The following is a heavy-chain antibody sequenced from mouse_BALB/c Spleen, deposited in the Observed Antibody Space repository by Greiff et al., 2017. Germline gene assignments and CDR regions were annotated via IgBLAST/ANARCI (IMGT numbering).Heavy chain of an antibody. J-gene: IGHJ4*01. CDR2: ISSGSSTI. CDR3: ASGVGAMDY. D-gene: IGHD1-1*01. CDR1: GFTFSSFG. V-gene: IGHV5-17*02. Sequence: DVKLVESGGGLVQPGGSRKLSCAASGFTFSSFGMHWVRQAPEKGLEWVAYISSGSSTIYYADTVKGRFTISRDNPKNTLFLQMTSLRSEDTAMYYCASGVGAMDYWGQGTSVTVSS.